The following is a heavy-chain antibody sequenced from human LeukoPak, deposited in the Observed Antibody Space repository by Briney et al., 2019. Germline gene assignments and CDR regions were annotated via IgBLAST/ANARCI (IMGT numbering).Heavy chain of an antibody. CDR3: ARGLRLGELSLSSGDY. D-gene: IGHD3-16*02. CDR1: GFTVSSNY. Sequence: PGGSLRLSCAASGFTVSSNYMSWVRQAPGKGLEWVSIIYSGSSTYYADSVKGRFTISRDNSKNTLYLQMNSLRAEDTAVYYCARGLRLGELSLSSGDYWGQGTLVTVSS. V-gene: IGHV3-66*01. CDR2: IYSGSST. J-gene: IGHJ4*02.